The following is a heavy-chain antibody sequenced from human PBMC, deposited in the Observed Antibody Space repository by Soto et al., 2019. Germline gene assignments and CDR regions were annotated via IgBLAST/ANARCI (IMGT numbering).Heavy chain of an antibody. V-gene: IGHV4-31*03. CDR1: GGSISIGGYY. CDR3: ARTYCGGDCYSEGFDY. D-gene: IGHD2-21*02. Sequence: SETLSLTCTVSGGSISIGGYYWSWIRQHPGKGLEWIGYIYYSGSTYYNPSLKSRVTISVDTSKNQSSLKLSSVTAADTAVYYCARTYCGGDCYSEGFDYWGQGTLVTVSS. J-gene: IGHJ4*02. CDR2: IYYSGST.